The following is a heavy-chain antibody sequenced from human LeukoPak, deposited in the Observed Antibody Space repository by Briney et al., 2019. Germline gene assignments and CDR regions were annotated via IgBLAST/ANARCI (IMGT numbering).Heavy chain of an antibody. Sequence: PSETLSLTCTVSGGSISNYYRSWIRQPAGMGLEWIGRIYASGSTNYNPSLKSRVTMSVDTSNNQFSLNLSSVTAADTAVYYCARTSARGAQFDYWGQGTLVTVSS. CDR3: ARTSARGAQFDY. D-gene: IGHD3-10*01. J-gene: IGHJ4*02. V-gene: IGHV4-4*07. CDR1: GGSISNYY. CDR2: IYASGST.